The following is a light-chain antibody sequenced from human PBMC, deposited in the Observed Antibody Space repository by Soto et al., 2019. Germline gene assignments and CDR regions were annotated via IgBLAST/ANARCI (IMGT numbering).Light chain of an antibody. CDR2: AAS. V-gene: IGKV1-9*01. Sequence: DIQMTQSPSSLSASVGDRVTITGRASQGISNYLAWYRQKPGKVPKLLIYAASTSQSGVPSRFSGSGSGTDFTLTISSLQPEDFATYYCQQLNSYPITFGQRTRLEIK. CDR3: QQLNSYPIT. CDR1: QGISNY. J-gene: IGKJ5*01.